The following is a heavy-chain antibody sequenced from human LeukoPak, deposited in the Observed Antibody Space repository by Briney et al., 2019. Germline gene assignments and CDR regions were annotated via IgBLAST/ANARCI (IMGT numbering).Heavy chain of an antibody. CDR2: LRGNGET. Sequence: GGSLRLSCAASGFTFSSYAMSWVRQAPARGLEWVSSLRGNGETFYIDSVKGRFTLSRDESRNTVYLQLNNLRVEDTAVYFCAKASWVSRADAVLWGQGTLVTVSS. D-gene: IGHD3-16*01. CDR1: GFTFSSYA. V-gene: IGHV3-23*01. CDR3: AKASWVSRADAVL. J-gene: IGHJ4*02.